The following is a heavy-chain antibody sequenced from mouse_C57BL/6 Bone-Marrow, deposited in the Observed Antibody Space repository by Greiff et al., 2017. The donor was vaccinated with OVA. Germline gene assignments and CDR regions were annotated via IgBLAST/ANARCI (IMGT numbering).Heavy chain of an antibody. CDR2: IYPRSGNT. CDR1: GYTFTSYG. CDR3: ARSPYNYGSRGY. D-gene: IGHD1-1*01. J-gene: IGHJ2*01. V-gene: IGHV1-81*01. Sequence: QVKLQQSGAELARPGASVKLSCKASGYTFTSYGISWVKQRTGQGLEWIGEIYPRSGNTCYNEKFKGKATMTADKSSSTAYMELRSLTSEDSAVYFCARSPYNYGSRGYWGQGTTLTVSS.